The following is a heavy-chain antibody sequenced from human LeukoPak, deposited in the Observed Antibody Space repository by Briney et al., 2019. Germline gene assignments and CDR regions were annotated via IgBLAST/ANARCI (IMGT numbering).Heavy chain of an antibody. Sequence: PWETLSLTCTVSGSSISSYYWSWIRQPAGKGLEWIGRIYTSGSTNYNPSFKRRVTMSVDTSKNQFSLKLSSVTAADTAVYYCARDQAYYDSSGQFDYWGQGTLVTVSS. CDR3: ARDQAYYDSSGQFDY. J-gene: IGHJ4*02. CDR1: GSSISSYY. D-gene: IGHD3-22*01. CDR2: IYTSGST. V-gene: IGHV4-4*07.